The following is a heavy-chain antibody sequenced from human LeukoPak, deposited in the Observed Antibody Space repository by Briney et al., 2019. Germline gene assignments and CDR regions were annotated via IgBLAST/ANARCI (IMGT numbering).Heavy chain of an antibody. CDR1: GYTFTGYY. Sequence: ASMKVSCKASGYTFTGYYMHWVRQAPGQGLEWMGRINPNSGGTNYAQKFQGRVTMTRDTSISTAYMELSRLTSDDTAVYYCARGYDTSGYYYVGYWGQGTLVTVSS. CDR3: ARGYDTSGYYYVGY. V-gene: IGHV1-2*06. D-gene: IGHD3-22*01. CDR2: INPNSGGT. J-gene: IGHJ4*02.